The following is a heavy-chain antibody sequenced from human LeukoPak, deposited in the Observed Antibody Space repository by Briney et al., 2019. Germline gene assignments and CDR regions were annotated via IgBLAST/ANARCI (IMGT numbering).Heavy chain of an antibody. J-gene: IGHJ3*02. CDR1: GFTFSDYY. Sequence: PGGSLRLSCAASGFTFSDYYMSWIRQAPGKGLEWVSYISSSSSTIYYADSVKGRFTISRDNAKNSLYLQMNSLRAEDTAVYYCARVEPSGDAFDIWGQGTMVTVSS. CDR2: ISSSSSTI. V-gene: IGHV3-11*04. CDR3: ARVEPSGDAFDI.